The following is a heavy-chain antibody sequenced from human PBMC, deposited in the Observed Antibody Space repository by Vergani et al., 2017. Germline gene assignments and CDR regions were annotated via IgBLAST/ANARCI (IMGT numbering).Heavy chain of an antibody. CDR2: ISSSSSYT. V-gene: IGHV3-11*05. Sequence: QVQLVESGGGLVKPGGSLRLSCAASGFTFSDYYMSWIRQAPGKGLEWVSYISSSSSYTNYADSVKGRFTISRDNAKNSLYLQMNSLRAEDTAVYYCARYSSGWAQYYFDYWGQGTLVTVSS. CDR1: GFTFSDYY. J-gene: IGHJ4*02. D-gene: IGHD6-19*01. CDR3: ARYSSGWAQYYFDY.